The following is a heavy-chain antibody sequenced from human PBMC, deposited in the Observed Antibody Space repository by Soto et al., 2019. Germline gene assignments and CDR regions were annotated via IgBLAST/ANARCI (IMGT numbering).Heavy chain of an antibody. CDR2: INHSGST. V-gene: IGHV4-39*07. CDR3: ARGPAAAGTGSSENYGMDV. D-gene: IGHD6-13*01. J-gene: IGHJ6*02. Sequence: PSETLSLTCTVSGASIISSSFYWSWIRQPPGKGLEWIGEINHSGSTNYNPSLKSRVTISVDTSKNQFSLKLSSVTAADTAVYYCARGPAAAGTGSSENYGMDVWGQGTTVTVSS. CDR1: GASIISSSFY.